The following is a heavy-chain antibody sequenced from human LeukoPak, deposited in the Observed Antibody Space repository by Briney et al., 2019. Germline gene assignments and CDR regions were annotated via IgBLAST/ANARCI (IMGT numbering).Heavy chain of an antibody. Sequence: GESLKISCKGFGYSFTNCWIGWVRQMPGKGLEWMGIIYPGDSDTRYSPSFQGQVTISADKSSSTAYPQWSSLKASDTAMYFCARHSVRRTYYFDYWGQGTLVTVSS. J-gene: IGHJ4*02. CDR1: GYSFTNCW. CDR3: ARHSVRRTYYFDY. D-gene: IGHD3-10*02. V-gene: IGHV5-51*01. CDR2: IYPGDSDT.